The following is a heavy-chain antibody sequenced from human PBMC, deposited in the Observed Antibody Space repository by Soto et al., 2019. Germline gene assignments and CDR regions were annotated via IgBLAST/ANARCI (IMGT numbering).Heavy chain of an antibody. CDR3: ARDPSNTSGYRIYFDA. CDR1: GYSFTTHA. V-gene: IGHV1-18*04. J-gene: IGHJ5*02. Sequence: GASVKVSCKTSGYSFTTHAITWVRQAPGQGLEWIGWISTYNGDTNYAQKFQGRVTLTKDTSTSTAYMELRSLRSDDTAVYYCARDPSNTSGYRIYFDAWGQGTLVTVSS. CDR2: ISTYNGDT. D-gene: IGHD6-19*01.